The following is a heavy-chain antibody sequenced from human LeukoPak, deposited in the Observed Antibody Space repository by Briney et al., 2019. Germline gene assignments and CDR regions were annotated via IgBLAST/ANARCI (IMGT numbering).Heavy chain of an antibody. CDR2: IYYSGST. CDR3: ARGNLDTAKT. Sequence: SETLSLTCTVSGDSISSSSDYWGWIRQPPGKGLEWIGYIYYSGSTNYNPSLKSRVTISVDMSKNQFSLKLSSVTAADTAVYYCARGNLDTAKTWGQGTLVTVSS. J-gene: IGHJ5*02. D-gene: IGHD5-18*01. V-gene: IGHV4-61*05. CDR1: GDSISSSSDY.